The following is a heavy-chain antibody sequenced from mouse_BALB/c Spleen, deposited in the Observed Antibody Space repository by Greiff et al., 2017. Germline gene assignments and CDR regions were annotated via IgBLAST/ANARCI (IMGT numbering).Heavy chain of an antibody. J-gene: IGHJ4*01. CDR1: GFAFSSYD. CDR3: ASDYGIDD. V-gene: IGHV5-12-1*01. Sequence: EVQLVESGGGLVKPGGSLKLSCAASGFAFSSYDMSWVRQTPEKRLEWVAYISSGGGSTYYPDTVKGRFTISRDNAKNTLYLEMSSLKSEDTAMYYCASDYGIDDWGQGTSVTVSS. D-gene: IGHD1-1*01. CDR2: ISSGGGST.